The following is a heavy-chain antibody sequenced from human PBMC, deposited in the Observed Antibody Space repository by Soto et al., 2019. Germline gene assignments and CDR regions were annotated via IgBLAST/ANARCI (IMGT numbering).Heavy chain of an antibody. CDR1: GLNFDDFA. CDR3: AKGRYDFWSLYYFDS. V-gene: IGHV3-9*01. CDR2: ITWNSRVL. D-gene: IGHD3-3*01. Sequence: GGSLRLSCVGTGLNFDDFAMHWVRQAPGKGLEWVSGITWNSRVLAYADSVKGRFTISRDNARNSLYLQMDSLRDEDTALYYCAKGRYDFWSLYYFDSWGHGTLVTVS. J-gene: IGHJ4*01.